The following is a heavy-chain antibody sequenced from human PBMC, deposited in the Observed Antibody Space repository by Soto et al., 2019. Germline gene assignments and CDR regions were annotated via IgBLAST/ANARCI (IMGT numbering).Heavy chain of an antibody. J-gene: IGHJ5*02. CDR3: ATLPPRIVVVVTPIPA. CDR1: GGSITSSSYY. V-gene: IGHV4-39*07. CDR2: IYYSGST. Sequence: SETLSLTCTVSGGSITSSSYYWGWIRQPPGKGLELIGSIYYSGSTYYNPSLKSRVTISVDKPNNQFSLKMTSMTAADTAVYYCATLPPRIVVVVTPIPAWGQGTLVTVSS. D-gene: IGHD2-15*01.